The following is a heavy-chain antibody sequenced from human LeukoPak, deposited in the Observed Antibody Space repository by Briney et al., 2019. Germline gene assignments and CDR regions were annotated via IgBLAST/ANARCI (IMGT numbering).Heavy chain of an antibody. D-gene: IGHD3-3*01. J-gene: IGHJ1*01. CDR1: GYTFTSYG. V-gene: IGHV1-18*01. CDR3: ANGITIFGVGTPVGYFRH. Sequence: ASVKVSCKASGYTFTSYGISWVRQAPGQGLEWMGWISAYNGNTNYAQKLQGRVTMTTDTSTSTAYMELSRLRSDDTAVYYCANGITIFGVGTPVGYFRHWGQGTLVTVSS. CDR2: ISAYNGNT.